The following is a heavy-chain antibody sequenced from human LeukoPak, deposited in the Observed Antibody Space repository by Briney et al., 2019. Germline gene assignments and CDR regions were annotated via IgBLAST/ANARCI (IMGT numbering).Heavy chain of an antibody. J-gene: IGHJ4*02. CDR1: GGSISSYY. V-gene: IGHV4-4*07. CDR3: ARERGWFGSGAARPGCFDY. CDR2: IYTSGST. Sequence: SETLSLTCTVSGGSISSYYWSWIRQPAAKGLEWIGRIYTSGSTNYNPSLKSQVTMSVDTSKNQSSLKLSSVIAGDTAVDYCARERGWFGSGAARPGCFDYWGQGTLVTVSS. D-gene: IGHD3-10*01.